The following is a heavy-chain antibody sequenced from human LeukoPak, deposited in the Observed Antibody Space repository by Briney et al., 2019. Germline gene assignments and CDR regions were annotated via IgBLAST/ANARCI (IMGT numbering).Heavy chain of an antibody. D-gene: IGHD3-16*01. CDR1: GYTLTELS. CDR3: ATVSHIMIGGQYYFDY. V-gene: IGHV1-24*01. CDR2: FDPEDGET. Sequence: ASVKVSCKVSGYTLTELSMHWVRQAPGKGLEWMGGFDPEDGETIYAQKFQGRVTMTEDTSTDTAYMELSSLRSEDTAVYYCATVSHIMIGGQYYFDYWGQGTLVTVSS. J-gene: IGHJ4*02.